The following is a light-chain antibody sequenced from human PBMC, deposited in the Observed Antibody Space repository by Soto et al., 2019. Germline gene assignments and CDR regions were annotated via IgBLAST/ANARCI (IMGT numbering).Light chain of an antibody. V-gene: IGKV3-15*01. CDR2: GPS. CDR1: QSISIN. J-gene: IGKJ5*01. CDR3: QQYNNWPRT. Sequence: IVMTQSPATLSVSPGESATLSCRASQSISINLAWYQQKPGQAPRLLIYGPSTRATGIPARFSGSGSGTEFTLTITSLQSEDFAVYYCQQYNNWPRTFGQGTRLEI.